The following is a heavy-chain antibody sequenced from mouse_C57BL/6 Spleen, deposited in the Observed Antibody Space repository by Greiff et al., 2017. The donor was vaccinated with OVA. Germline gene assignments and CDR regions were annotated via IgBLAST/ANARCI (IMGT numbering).Heavy chain of an antibody. V-gene: IGHV5-9*01. J-gene: IGHJ4*01. CDR1: GFTFSSYT. CDR3: AREGVSDAMDY. Sequence: EVMLVESGGGLVKPGGSLKLSCAASGFTFSSYTMSWVRQTPEKRLEWVATISGGGGNTYYPASVKGRFTISRANAKNTLYLEMSRLRSEETDVDYCAREGVSDAMDYWGQGTSVTVSS. CDR2: ISGGGGNT.